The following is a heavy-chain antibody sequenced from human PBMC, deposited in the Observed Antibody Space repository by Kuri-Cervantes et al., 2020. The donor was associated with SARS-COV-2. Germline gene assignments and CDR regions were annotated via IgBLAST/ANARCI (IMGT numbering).Heavy chain of an antibody. CDR2: ISGSGGST. Sequence: GGSLRLSCTASGSTFSSYAMSWVRQAPGKGLEWVSAISGSGGSTYYADSVKGRFTISRDNSKNTLYLQMNSLRAEDTAVYYCAKDRYQLLPPDAFDIWGQGTMVTVSS. V-gene: IGHV3-23*01. CDR3: AKDRYQLLPPDAFDI. D-gene: IGHD2-2*01. CDR1: GSTFSSYA. J-gene: IGHJ3*02.